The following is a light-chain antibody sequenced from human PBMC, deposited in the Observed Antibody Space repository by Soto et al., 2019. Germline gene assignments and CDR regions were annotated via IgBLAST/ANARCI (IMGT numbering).Light chain of an antibody. CDR3: QQSKDYVWT. CDR2: DVS. J-gene: IGKJ1*01. CDR1: QTVERW. Sequence: NQMSQSASTLPAYVRDRVTISCRASQTVERWLAWYQQKPGKAPKLLISDVSSLERGVPSRFRGSGSATEFTLTISGLQSDDFATYYCQQSKDYVWTFAQGTKVDI. V-gene: IGKV1-5*01.